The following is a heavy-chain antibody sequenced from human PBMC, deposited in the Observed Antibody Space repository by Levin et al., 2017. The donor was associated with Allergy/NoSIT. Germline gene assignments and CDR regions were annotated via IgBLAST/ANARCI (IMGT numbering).Heavy chain of an antibody. Sequence: PGGSLRLSCAASGFTFSSYGMHWVRQAPGKGLEWVAVIWYDGSNKYYADSVKGRFTISRDNSKNTLYLQMNSLRAEDTAVYYCARDGWYSSGWYLDYWGQGTLVTVSS. V-gene: IGHV3-33*01. CDR1: GFTFSSYG. CDR3: ARDGWYSSGWYLDY. CDR2: IWYDGSNK. J-gene: IGHJ4*02. D-gene: IGHD6-19*01.